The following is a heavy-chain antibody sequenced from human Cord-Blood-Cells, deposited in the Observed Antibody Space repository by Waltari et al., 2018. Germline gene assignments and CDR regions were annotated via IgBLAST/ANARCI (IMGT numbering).Heavy chain of an antibody. CDR3: ARVAGPHWYFDL. CDR2: ISYDGSNK. CDR1: GFTFSSYA. J-gene: IGHJ2*01. Sequence: QVQLVESGGGVVQPGRSLRLSCAPSGFTFSSYARHWVRQAPGKGLEWVAVISYDGSNKYYADSVKGRFTISRDNSKNTLYLQMNSLRAEDTAVYYCARVAGPHWYFDLWGRGTLVTVSS. V-gene: IGHV3-30*04. D-gene: IGHD1-1*01.